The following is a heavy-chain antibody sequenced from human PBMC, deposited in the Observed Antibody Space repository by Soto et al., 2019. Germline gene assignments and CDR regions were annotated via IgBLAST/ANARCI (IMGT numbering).Heavy chain of an antibody. V-gene: IGHV1-18*01. D-gene: IGHD6-6*01. Sequence: GASVKVSCKASGYTFTSYGISCVRQAPGQGLEWMGWISAYNGNTNYAQKLQGRVTMTTDTSTSTAYMELRSLRSDDTAVYYCATSGQQLGNNWFDPWGQGTLVTVSS. CDR3: ATSGQQLGNNWFDP. CDR2: ISAYNGNT. CDR1: GYTFTSYG. J-gene: IGHJ5*02.